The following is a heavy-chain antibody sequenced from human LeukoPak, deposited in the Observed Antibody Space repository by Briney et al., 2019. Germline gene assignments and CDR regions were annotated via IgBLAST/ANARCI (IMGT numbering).Heavy chain of an antibody. CDR2: ISSSSSTI. CDR1: GFTFSSHS. J-gene: IGHJ4*02. V-gene: IGHV3-48*04. D-gene: IGHD6-13*01. Sequence: GGSLRLSCAASGFTFSSHSMNWVRQAPGKGLEWVSYISSSSSTIYYAGSVQGRFTISRDNAKNSLYLQMNSLRAEDTAVYYCARDLEAIGSSWYDYWGQGTLVTVSS. CDR3: ARDLEAIGSSWYDY.